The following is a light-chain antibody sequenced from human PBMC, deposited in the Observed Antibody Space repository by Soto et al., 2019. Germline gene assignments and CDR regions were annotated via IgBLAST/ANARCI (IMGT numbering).Light chain of an antibody. Sequence: QSVLTQPPSASGTPGQRVSISCSGSSSNIGTNFVDWYQQLPGTAPKLLIYSNNQRPSGVPARFSGSKSGTSASLAISGLQSEDEADYYCAAWDDSLIXXVFGSGTXLT. J-gene: IGLJ1*01. CDR3: AAWDDSLIXXV. V-gene: IGLV1-44*01. CDR2: SNN. CDR1: SSNIGTNF.